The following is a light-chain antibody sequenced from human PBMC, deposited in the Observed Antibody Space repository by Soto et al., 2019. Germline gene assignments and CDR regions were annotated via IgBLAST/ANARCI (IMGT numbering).Light chain of an antibody. CDR2: GAS. CDR3: QQYGSSPCT. J-gene: IGKJ3*01. Sequence: EIVLTQSPGTLSLSPGERATLSCRASQSVGNKNVAWYQQKPGQAPRLLIYGASRRATGIPDRFSGSGSGRDFTFTISRLEPEDFAVYYCQQYGSSPCTSGPGTKVDIK. V-gene: IGKV3-20*01. CDR1: QSVGNKN.